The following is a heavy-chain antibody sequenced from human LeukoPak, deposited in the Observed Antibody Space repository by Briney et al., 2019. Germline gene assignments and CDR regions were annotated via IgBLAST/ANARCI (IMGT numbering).Heavy chain of an antibody. D-gene: IGHD3-10*01. CDR2: IIPIFGTA. CDR3: ARVNYYAPSFDY. Sequence: EASVKVSCKASGGTFTSYAISWVRQAPGQGIEWMGGIIPIFGTANYAQKFQGRVTITADESASTAYMELSSLRSEDTAVYYCARVNYYAPSFDYWGQGTLVTVSS. CDR1: GGTFTSYA. J-gene: IGHJ4*02. V-gene: IGHV1-69*13.